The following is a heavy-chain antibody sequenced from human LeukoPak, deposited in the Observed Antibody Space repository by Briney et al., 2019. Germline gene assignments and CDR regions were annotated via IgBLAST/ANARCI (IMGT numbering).Heavy chain of an antibody. CDR3: ARGRRITIFGVIIDRYFDY. CDR1: GFTFSSYG. J-gene: IGHJ4*02. Sequence: GGSLRLSCAASGFTFSSYGMHWVRQAPGKGLEWASVIYSGGTTYYADSVKGRFTISRDNPKNTLYLQMNSLRAEDTAVYYCARGRRITIFGVIIDRYFDYWGQGTLVTVSS. V-gene: IGHV3-66*01. D-gene: IGHD3-3*01. CDR2: IYSGGTT.